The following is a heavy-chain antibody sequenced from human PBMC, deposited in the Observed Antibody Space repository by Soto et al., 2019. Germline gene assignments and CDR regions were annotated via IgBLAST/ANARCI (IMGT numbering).Heavy chain of an antibody. CDR1: SFTFTSYD. V-gene: IGHV3-30*03. D-gene: IGHD4-4*01. CDR2: ILHDGSAE. J-gene: IGHJ6*02. CDR3: ARSRDGYSFYFYYGMDV. Sequence: RGALRLSCAASSFTFTSYDVHCVRQAPGKGLEWMALILHDGSAEYYADSVKGRFTISRDNSKSTLYLQMNSLRAEDTAVYYCARSRDGYSFYFYYGMDVWGQGTTVTVSS.